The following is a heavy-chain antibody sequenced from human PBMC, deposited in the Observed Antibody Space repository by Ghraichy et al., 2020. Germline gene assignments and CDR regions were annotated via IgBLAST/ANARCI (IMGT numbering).Heavy chain of an antibody. Sequence: GGSLRLSCAAPGFTVSSNYMSWVRQAPGKGLEWVSVIYSGGSTYYADSVKGRFTLSRDNSKNTLYLQMNSLRAEDTAVYYCASHFNYYDSSGYYYEDDYWGQGTLVTVSS. CDR3: ASHFNYYDSSGYYYEDDY. D-gene: IGHD3-22*01. CDR1: GFTVSSNY. V-gene: IGHV3-53*01. J-gene: IGHJ4*02. CDR2: IYSGGST.